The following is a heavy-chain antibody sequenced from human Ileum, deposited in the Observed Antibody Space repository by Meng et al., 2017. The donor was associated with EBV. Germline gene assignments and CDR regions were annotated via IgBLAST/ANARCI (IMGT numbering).Heavy chain of an antibody. CDR1: GGSISSSNR. J-gene: IGHJ4*02. CDR2: IYHSGST. CDR3: ARVGQWLPIDY. Sequence: QVHLQQPCPGLVKPSGTLALTCAAAGGSISSSNRWSWVRQPPGKGLEWIGEIYHSGSTNYNPSLKSRVTISVDKSKNQFSLNLSSVTAADTAVYYCARVGQWLPIDYWGQGTLVTVSS. D-gene: IGHD6-19*01. V-gene: IGHV4-4*02.